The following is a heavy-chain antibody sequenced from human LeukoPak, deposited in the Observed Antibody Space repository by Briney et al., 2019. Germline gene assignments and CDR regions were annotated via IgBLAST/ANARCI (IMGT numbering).Heavy chain of an antibody. D-gene: IGHD1-26*01. J-gene: IGHJ4*02. CDR2: ISYDGSNK. CDR3: AKDLAGATVFDY. CDR1: GFTFSNYA. V-gene: IGHV3-30*18. Sequence: GGSLRLSCTASGFTFSNYAMSWVRQAPGKGLEWVAVISYDGSNKYYADSVKGRFTISRDNSKNTLYLQMNSLKAEDTAVYYCAKDLAGATVFDYWGQGTLVTVSS.